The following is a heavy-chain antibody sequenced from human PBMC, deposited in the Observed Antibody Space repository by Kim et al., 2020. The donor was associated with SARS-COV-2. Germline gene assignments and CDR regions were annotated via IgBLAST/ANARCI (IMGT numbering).Heavy chain of an antibody. CDR3: ARRELRFLEWFDY. V-gene: IGHV5-51*01. Sequence: YSPSFQGQVTISADKSISTAYLQWSSLKASDTAMYYCARRELRFLEWFDYWGQGTLVTVSS. D-gene: IGHD3-3*01. J-gene: IGHJ4*02.